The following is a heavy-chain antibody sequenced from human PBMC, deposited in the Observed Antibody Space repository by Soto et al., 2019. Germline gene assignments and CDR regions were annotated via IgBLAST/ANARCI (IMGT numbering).Heavy chain of an antibody. D-gene: IGHD6-6*01. J-gene: IGHJ4*02. CDR2: IYWDDDE. V-gene: IGHV2-5*02. Sequence: QISLKESGPALVKPTQTLTLTCSFSGFSLTTTGXXXXWIRQPPGKALEWLALIYWDDDERYNPSLKNRLTIXKDTXXXXXXXXXXXXXXXXXXXXXXXXXXAARPFDSWGQGTLVTVSS. CDR1: GFSLTTTGXX. CDR3: XXXXAARPFDS.